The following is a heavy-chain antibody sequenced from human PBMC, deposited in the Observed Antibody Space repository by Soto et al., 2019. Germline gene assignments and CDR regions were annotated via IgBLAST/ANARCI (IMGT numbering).Heavy chain of an antibody. CDR2: INPNTGGT. V-gene: IGHV1-2*02. CDR1: GYTFTGYY. D-gene: IGHD3-10*01. CDR3: ARVHGESGGTNLDY. Sequence: QVQLVQSGAEVKKPGASVKVSCKASGYTFTGYYMHWVRQAPGQGLEWMGWINPNTGGTNYAQKFQGRVTMPRDTSISTDYMELSRLSSDDTAVYYCARVHGESGGTNLDYWGQGTLVTVSS. J-gene: IGHJ4*02.